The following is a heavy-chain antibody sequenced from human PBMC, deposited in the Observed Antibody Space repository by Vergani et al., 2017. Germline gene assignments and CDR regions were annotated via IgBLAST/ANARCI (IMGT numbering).Heavy chain of an antibody. Sequence: QVQLQESGPGLVKPSETLSLTCTVSGGSVSSGSYYWSWIRQPAGKGLEWIGYIYYSGSTNYNPSLKSRVTISVDTSKNQFSLKLSSVTAADTAVYYCARVTYYTIFGVVHWYFDLWGRGTLVTVSS. D-gene: IGHD3-3*01. V-gene: IGHV4-61*10. CDR1: GGSVSSGSYY. J-gene: IGHJ2*01. CDR3: ARVTYYTIFGVVHWYFDL. CDR2: IYYSGST.